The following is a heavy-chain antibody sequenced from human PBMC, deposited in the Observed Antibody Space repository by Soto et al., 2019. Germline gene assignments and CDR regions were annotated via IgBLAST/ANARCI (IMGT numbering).Heavy chain of an antibody. V-gene: IGHV4-59*01. Sequence: QVQLQESGPGLVKPSETLSLTCTVSGAFSSTYYWSWIRQPPGKGLEWIGYMNNIGRTNYNPSLESRVTISLDTSKNQFSLKLSSVIAADTAVYYCARSFCRDAVRCNWFDPWGLGTLVTASS. CDR2: MNNIGRT. D-gene: IGHD2-8*01. J-gene: IGHJ5*02. CDR1: GAFSSTYY. CDR3: ARSFCRDAVRCNWFDP.